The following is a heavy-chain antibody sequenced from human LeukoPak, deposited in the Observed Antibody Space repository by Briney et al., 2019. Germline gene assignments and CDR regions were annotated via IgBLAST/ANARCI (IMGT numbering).Heavy chain of an antibody. J-gene: IGHJ4*02. D-gene: IGHD3-3*01. CDR3: AKDRDDFPDY. Sequence: GGSLRLSCAASGFTFSSYGIHWVRQAPGKGLERVAVISYDGNNKYYADSVKGRFTISRDNSKNTLYLQMNSLRADDTAVYYCAKDRDDFPDYWGQGTLVTVSS. V-gene: IGHV3-30*18. CDR2: ISYDGNNK. CDR1: GFTFSSYG.